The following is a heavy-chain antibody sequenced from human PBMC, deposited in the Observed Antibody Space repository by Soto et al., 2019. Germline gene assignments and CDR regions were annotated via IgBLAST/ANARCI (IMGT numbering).Heavy chain of an antibody. D-gene: IGHD3-9*01. CDR3: ARLLRYYDWFGYFDY. CDR2: ICSGGSR. V-gene: IGHV3-66*01. J-gene: IGHJ4*02. CDR1: GFTVSSNY. Sequence: GGSLRLSCAASGFTVSSNYMSWVRQAPGKGLEWVSVICSGGSRYYADSVKGRFTISRDKSKNTLYLQMNSLRAEDTAVYYCARLLRYYDWFGYFDYWGQGTLVTVSS.